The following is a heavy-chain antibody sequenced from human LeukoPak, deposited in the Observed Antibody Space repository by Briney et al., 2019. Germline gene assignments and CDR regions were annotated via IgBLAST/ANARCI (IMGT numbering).Heavy chain of an antibody. CDR2: IPYDGSNK. D-gene: IGHD3-22*01. V-gene: IGHV3-30*03. CDR3: ARDFDGDYEYAFDI. J-gene: IGHJ3*02. Sequence: GRSLRLSCAVSGFTFSSYGMHWVRQAPGKGLEWVALIPYDGSNKYYADSVKGRFTISRDNSKNTLYLQMNSLRAEDTAVYYCARDFDGDYEYAFDIWGQGTMVTVSS. CDR1: GFTFSSYG.